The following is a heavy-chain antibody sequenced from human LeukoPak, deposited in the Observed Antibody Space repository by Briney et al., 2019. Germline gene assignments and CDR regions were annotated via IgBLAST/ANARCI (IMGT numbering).Heavy chain of an antibody. Sequence: GASVKVSCKASGYTFTGYYMHWVRQAPGQGLEWMGWMNPNSGNTGYAQKFQGRVTMTRNTSISTAYMELSSLRSEDTAVYYCARGIAAAGTQDAWFDPWGQGTLVTVSS. V-gene: IGHV1-8*02. CDR3: ARGIAAAGTQDAWFDP. CDR1: GYTFTGYY. J-gene: IGHJ5*02. CDR2: MNPNSGNT. D-gene: IGHD6-13*01.